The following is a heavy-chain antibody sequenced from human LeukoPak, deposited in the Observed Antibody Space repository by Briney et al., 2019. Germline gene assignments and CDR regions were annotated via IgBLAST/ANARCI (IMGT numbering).Heavy chain of an antibody. CDR2: ITSDGSIT. D-gene: IGHD5-12*01. J-gene: IGHJ4*02. Sequence: GGSLRLSCAASGFAFSSYWMHWVRQPPGKGLLWVSRITSDGSITRYADSVKGRFTISRDNSKNTLYLQMNSLRAEDTAVYYCARDVYFLTNIVATIAGARGLGLGYWGQGTLVTVSS. CDR3: ARDVYFLTNIVATIAGARGLGLGY. V-gene: IGHV3-74*01. CDR1: GFAFSSYW.